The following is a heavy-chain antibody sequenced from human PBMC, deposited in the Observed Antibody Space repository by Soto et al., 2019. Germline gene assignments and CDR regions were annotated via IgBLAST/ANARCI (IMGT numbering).Heavy chain of an antibody. V-gene: IGHV4-34*01. CDR1: GGSFSGYY. D-gene: IGHD2-15*01. Sequence: SETLSRTCAVYGGSFSGYYWSWLRQPPGQGLEWIGESNHSGSTNYNPSLKSRVTISVDTSKNQFSLKLSSVTAADTAVYYCARAGHCSGGSCDLDYWGQGTLVTVSS. CDR2: SNHSGST. CDR3: ARAGHCSGGSCDLDY. J-gene: IGHJ4*02.